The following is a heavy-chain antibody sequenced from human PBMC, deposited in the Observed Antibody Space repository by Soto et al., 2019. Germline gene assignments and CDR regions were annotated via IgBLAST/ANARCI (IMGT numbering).Heavy chain of an antibody. CDR3: ARGLRPVIRFFWYVDV. V-gene: IGHV3-7*01. CDR1: GFTFSSYW. CDR2: IKQDGSEK. Sequence: GGSLRLSCAASGFTFSSYWMSWVRQAPGKGLEWVANIKQDGSEKYYVDSVKGRFTISRDNAKNSLYLQMNSLRAEDTAVYYCARGLRPVIRFFWYVDVWGKGTTVTVSS. J-gene: IGHJ6*03. D-gene: IGHD3-3*01.